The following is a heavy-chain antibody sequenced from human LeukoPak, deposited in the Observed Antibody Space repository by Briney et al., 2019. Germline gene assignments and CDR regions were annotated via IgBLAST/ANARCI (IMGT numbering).Heavy chain of an antibody. J-gene: IGHJ1*01. CDR1: GGTLCSYA. CDR3: ASPGAYCGGDCYGYRTEYFQH. V-gene: IGHV1-69*05. Sequence: SLKVSCTASGGTLCSYAISWARPAPGQGLEWMGGIIPIFGAANYAQKFQRRDTITTDASTSTAYMELRTLRSEDTTAFYTASPGAYCGGDCYGYRTEYFQHWGQGSLVTVSS. D-gene: IGHD2-21*02. CDR2: IIPIFGAA.